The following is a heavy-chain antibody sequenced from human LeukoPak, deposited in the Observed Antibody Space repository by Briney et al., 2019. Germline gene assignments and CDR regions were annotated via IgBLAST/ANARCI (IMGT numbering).Heavy chain of an antibody. CDR1: GYTFTGYY. V-gene: IGHV1-2*02. D-gene: IGHD6-19*01. CDR3: ARPRTGQWLEDYFDY. CDR2: INPNSGGT. Sequence: ASVKVSCKAPGYTFTGYYMHWVRQAPGQGLEWMGWINPNSGGTNYAQKFQGRVTMTRDTSISTAYMELSRLRSDDTAVYYCARPRTGQWLEDYFDYWGQGTLVTVSS. J-gene: IGHJ4*02.